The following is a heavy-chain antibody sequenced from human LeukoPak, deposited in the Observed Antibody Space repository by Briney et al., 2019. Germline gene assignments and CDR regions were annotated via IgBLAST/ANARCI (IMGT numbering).Heavy chain of an antibody. CDR1: GFTFSSYA. D-gene: IGHD2-8*01. J-gene: IGHJ4*02. Sequence: PGRSLRLPCAASGFTFSSYAMHWVRQAPGKGLEWVAVISYDGSNKYYADSVKGRFTISRDNSKNTLYLQMNSLRAEDTAVYYCASAGCTNGVCSYFDYWGQGTLVTVSS. CDR2: ISYDGSNK. CDR3: ASAGCTNGVCSYFDY. V-gene: IGHV3-30-3*01.